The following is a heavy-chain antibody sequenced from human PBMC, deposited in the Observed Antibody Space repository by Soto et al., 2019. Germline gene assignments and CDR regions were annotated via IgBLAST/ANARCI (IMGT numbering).Heavy chain of an antibody. J-gene: IGHJ4*02. CDR3: ARGLHYYDSSGPLFDY. V-gene: IGHV1-69*13. CDR1: GGTFSSYA. Sequence: GASVKVSCKASGGTFSSYAISWVRQAPGQGLEWMGGIIPIFGTANYAQKFQGRVTITADESTSTAYMELSSLRSEDTAVYYCARGLHYYDSSGPLFDYWGQGTLVTVS. CDR2: IIPIFGTA. D-gene: IGHD3-22*01.